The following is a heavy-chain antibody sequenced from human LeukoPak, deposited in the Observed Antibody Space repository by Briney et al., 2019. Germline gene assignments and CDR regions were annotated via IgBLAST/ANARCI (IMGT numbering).Heavy chain of an antibody. CDR2: INPNSGDT. CDR3: ARDYCSSTSCLFDY. J-gene: IGHJ4*02. D-gene: IGHD2-2*01. Sequence: ASVKVSCKASGGSFSSYAISWVRQAPGQGLEWMGRINPNSGDTNYDQKFQGRVNMTRDTSISTAYMELSRLRSDDTAVYSCARDYCSSTSCLFDYWGQGTLVTVSS. V-gene: IGHV1-2*06. CDR1: GGSFSSYA.